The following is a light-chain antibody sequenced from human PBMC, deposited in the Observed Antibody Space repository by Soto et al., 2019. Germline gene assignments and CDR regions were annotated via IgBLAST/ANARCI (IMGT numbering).Light chain of an antibody. CDR2: EVS. CDR3: SSYTSSSTYV. V-gene: IGLV2-18*02. J-gene: IGLJ1*01. CDR1: SSDVGSYNR. Sequence: QSVLTQPPSVSGSPGQSVTISCTGTSSDVGSYNRVSWYQQLPGTAPKLMIYEVSNRPSGVPDRFSGSKSGNTASLTISGLQAEDEADYYCSSYTSSSTYVFGTATKVTVL.